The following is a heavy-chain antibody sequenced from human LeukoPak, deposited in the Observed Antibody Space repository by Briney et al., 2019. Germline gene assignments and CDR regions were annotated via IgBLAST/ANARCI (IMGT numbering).Heavy chain of an antibody. J-gene: IGHJ4*02. Sequence: GGSLRLSCAASGFTFDDYAMHWVRQAPGKGLEWVSYISSSSSTIYYADSVKGRFTISRDNAKNSLYLQMNSLRAEDTAVYYCARNVGSSGYYYPVPNYFDYWGQGTLVTVSS. CDR3: ARNVGSSGYYYPVPNYFDY. V-gene: IGHV3-48*01. CDR2: ISSSSSTI. D-gene: IGHD3-22*01. CDR1: GFTFDDYA.